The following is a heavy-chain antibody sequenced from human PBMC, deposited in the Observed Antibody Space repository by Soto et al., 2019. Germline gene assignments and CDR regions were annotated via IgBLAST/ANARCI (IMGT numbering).Heavy chain of an antibody. CDR1: GFTFSRYS. D-gene: IGHD3-10*01. CDR2: ISSSSSYI. V-gene: IGHV3-21*01. Sequence: EVQLGESGGGLVKPGGSLRLSCAASGFTFSRYSMNWVRQAPGKGLEWVSSISSSSSYIYYADSVKGRFTISRDNAKNSLYLQMNSLRAEDTAVYYCARDTYFYGSGSYGPWGQGTLVTVSS. J-gene: IGHJ5*02. CDR3: ARDTYFYGSGSYGP.